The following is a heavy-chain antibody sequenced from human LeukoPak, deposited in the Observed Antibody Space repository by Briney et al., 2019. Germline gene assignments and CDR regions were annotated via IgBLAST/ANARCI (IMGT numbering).Heavy chain of an antibody. J-gene: IGHJ4*02. CDR1: GFTFSSYW. Sequence: GGSLRLSCAASGFTFSSYWMSWVRQAPGKGLEWVANIKQDGSEKYYVDSVKGRFTISRDNAKNSLYLQMNSLRAEDTAVYYCARGDYYDSSGYYWDYWGQGTLVTVSS. V-gene: IGHV3-7*04. CDR2: IKQDGSEK. D-gene: IGHD3-22*01. CDR3: ARGDYYDSSGYYWDY.